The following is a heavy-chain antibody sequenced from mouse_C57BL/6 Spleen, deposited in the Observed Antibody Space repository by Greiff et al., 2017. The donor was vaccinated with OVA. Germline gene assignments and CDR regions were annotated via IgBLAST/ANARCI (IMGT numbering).Heavy chain of an antibody. D-gene: IGHD1-1*01. J-gene: IGHJ3*01. Sequence: QVHVKQPGAELVKPGASVKMSCKASGYTFTSYWITWVKQRPGQGLEWIGDIYPGSGSTNYNEKFKSKATLTVDTSSSTAYMQLSSLTSEDSAVYYCARDGDGSSPAWFAYWGQGTLVTVSA. CDR3: ARDGDGSSPAWFAY. CDR2: IYPGSGST. CDR1: GYTFTSYW. V-gene: IGHV1-55*01.